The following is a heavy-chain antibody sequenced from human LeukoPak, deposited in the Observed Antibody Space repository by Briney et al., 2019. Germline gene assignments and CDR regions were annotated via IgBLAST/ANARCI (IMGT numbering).Heavy chain of an antibody. V-gene: IGHV3-13*01. CDR2: IGTAGDT. CDR1: GLTFSRYD. J-gene: IGHJ5*02. Sequence: PGGSLRLSCAASGLTFSRYDMHWVRQATGKGLEWVSAIGTAGDTYYLGSVKGRFTISRENAKNSLYLQMNSLRAGDTAVYYCARGAVLGSSSRYNWFDPWGQGTLVTVSS. CDR3: ARGAVLGSSSRYNWFDP. D-gene: IGHD6-13*01.